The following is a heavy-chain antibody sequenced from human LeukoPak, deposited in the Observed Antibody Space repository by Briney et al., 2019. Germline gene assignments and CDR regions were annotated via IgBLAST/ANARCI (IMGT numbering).Heavy chain of an antibody. J-gene: IGHJ4*02. CDR3: AAVPIEYSSSSGSEPFDY. CDR1: GFTFTSSA. V-gene: IGHV1-58*01. Sequence: SVKVSCKASGFTFTSSAVQWVRQARGQRLEWIGWIVVGSGNTNYAQKFQERVTITRDMSTSTAYMELSSLRSEDTAVYYCAAVPIEYSSSSGSEPFDYWGQGALVTVSS. CDR2: IVVGSGNT. D-gene: IGHD6-6*01.